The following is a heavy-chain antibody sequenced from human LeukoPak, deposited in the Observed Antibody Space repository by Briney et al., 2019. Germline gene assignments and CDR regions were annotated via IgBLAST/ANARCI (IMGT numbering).Heavy chain of an antibody. J-gene: IGHJ4*02. CDR1: GGSFSGYY. V-gene: IGHV4-34*01. CDR2: INHTGST. Sequence: SETLSLTCAVYGGSFSGYYWSWIRQPPGKGLGWIGEINHTGSTNYNPSLKSRVTISVDTSKNQFSLKLSSVTAADTAVYYCARSVNGSGSNFDYWGQGTLVTVSS. D-gene: IGHD3-10*01. CDR3: ARSVNGSGSNFDY.